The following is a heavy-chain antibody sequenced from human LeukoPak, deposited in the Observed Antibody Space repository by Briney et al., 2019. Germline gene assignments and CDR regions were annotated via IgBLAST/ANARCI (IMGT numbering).Heavy chain of an antibody. CDR3: ARSMWDLVTFDY. Sequence: ASVKVSCKASGYTFTSYGISWVRQAPGQGLAWMGWISAYNGNTNYAQKLQGRVTMTTDTSTSTAYTELRSLRSDDTAVYYCARSMWDLVTFDYWGQGTLVTVSS. CDR1: GYTFTSYG. D-gene: IGHD4-23*01. J-gene: IGHJ4*02. CDR2: ISAYNGNT. V-gene: IGHV1-18*01.